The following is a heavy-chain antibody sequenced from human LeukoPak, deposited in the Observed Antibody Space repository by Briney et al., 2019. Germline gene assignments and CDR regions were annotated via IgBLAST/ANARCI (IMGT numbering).Heavy chain of an antibody. CDR3: ARDARLVAFDN. D-gene: IGHD5-12*01. CDR2: LSGSGGST. CDR1: GFTFSSHA. Sequence: GGSLRLSCAASGFTFSSHAMSWVRQAPGEGLESVSALSGSGGSTYYADSVKGRLTISRDNSKNTLYLQMNSLRADDTAVYYCARDARLVAFDNWGQGTLVTVSS. V-gene: IGHV3-23*01. J-gene: IGHJ4*02.